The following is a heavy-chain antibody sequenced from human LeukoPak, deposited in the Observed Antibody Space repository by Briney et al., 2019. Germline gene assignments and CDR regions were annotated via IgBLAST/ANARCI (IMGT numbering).Heavy chain of an antibody. CDR3: AKHYYDSSGYYPIFDY. CDR1: GFTFSSYW. D-gene: IGHD3-22*01. Sequence: GGSLRLSCAASGFTFSSYWMSWVRQAPGKGLEWVANIKQDGSEKYYVDSVKGRFTISRDNAKNSLYLQMNSLRAEDTAVYYCAKHYYDSSGYYPIFDYWGQGTLVTVSS. J-gene: IGHJ4*02. CDR2: IKQDGSEK. V-gene: IGHV3-7*01.